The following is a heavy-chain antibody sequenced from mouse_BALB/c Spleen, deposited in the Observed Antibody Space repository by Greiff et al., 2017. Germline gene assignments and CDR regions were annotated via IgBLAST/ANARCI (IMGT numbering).Heavy chain of an antibody. CDR1: GYTFTDYA. J-gene: IGHJ1*01. Sequence: QVQLQQSGAELVRPGVSVKISCKGSGYTFTDYAMHWVKQSHAKSLEWIGVISTYYGDASYNQKFKGKATMTVDKSSSTAYMELARLTSEDSAIYYCARGREGYDGYYDWYFDVWGAGTTVTVSS. CDR2: ISTYYGDA. D-gene: IGHD2-3*01. V-gene: IGHV1S137*01. CDR3: ARGREGYDGYYDWYFDV.